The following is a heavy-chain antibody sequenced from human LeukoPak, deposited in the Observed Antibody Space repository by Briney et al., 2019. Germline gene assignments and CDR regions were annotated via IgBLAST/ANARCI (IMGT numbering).Heavy chain of an antibody. CDR2: IIPIFGTA. J-gene: IGHJ4*02. CDR1: GGTFSSYA. V-gene: IGHV1-69*05. CDR3: ARGEVFYYYGSGSPMSN. D-gene: IGHD3-10*01. Sequence: ASVKVSCKASGGTFSSYAISWVRQAPGQGLEWMGGIIPIFGTANYAQKFQGRVTITTDESTSTAYMELRSLRSDDTAVYYCARGEVFYYYGSGSPMSNWGQGTLVTVSS.